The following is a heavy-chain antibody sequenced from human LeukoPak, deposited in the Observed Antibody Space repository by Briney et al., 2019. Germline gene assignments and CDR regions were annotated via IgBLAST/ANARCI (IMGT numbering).Heavy chain of an antibody. D-gene: IGHD2-2*01. CDR1: GGSFSGYY. V-gene: IGHV4-34*01. CDR2: IDHSGST. CDR3: ARVNIVVVPSANFDF. Sequence: PSETLSLTCAVYGGSFSGYYWSWIRQPPGKGLEWIGEIDHSGSTNYNPSLKSRVTISVDTSKNQFSLKLSSVTAADTAVYYCARVNIVVVPSANFDFWGQGTLVTVSS. J-gene: IGHJ4*02.